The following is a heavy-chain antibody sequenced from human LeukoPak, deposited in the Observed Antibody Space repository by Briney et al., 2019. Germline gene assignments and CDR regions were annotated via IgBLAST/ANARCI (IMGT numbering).Heavy chain of an antibody. D-gene: IGHD3-22*01. Sequence: PGGSLRLSCAASGFTFSSYPMHWVRQAPGKGLEYVSVISSNGDSTYYANSVKGRFTISRDNSKNTLYLQMGSLRAEDMAVYYCAREYYYEELDYWGQGTLVTVSS. CDR1: GFTFSSYP. CDR3: AREYYYEELDY. CDR2: ISSNGDST. V-gene: IGHV3-64*01. J-gene: IGHJ4*02.